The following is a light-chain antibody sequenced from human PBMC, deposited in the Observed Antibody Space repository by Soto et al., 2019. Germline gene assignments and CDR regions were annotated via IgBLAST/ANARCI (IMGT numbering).Light chain of an antibody. CDR3: QQYNIWPPYT. V-gene: IGKV3-15*01. CDR1: QRISSN. CDR2: GAS. Sequence: EIVMTQSPATLSVSPGERATLYCKASQRISSNLAWYQQKPGQPPRLLIYGASTRASGIPARFSGRGSGTEFTLPISGLQSEDFALYYCQQYNIWPPYTFGQGTNLEIK. J-gene: IGKJ2*01.